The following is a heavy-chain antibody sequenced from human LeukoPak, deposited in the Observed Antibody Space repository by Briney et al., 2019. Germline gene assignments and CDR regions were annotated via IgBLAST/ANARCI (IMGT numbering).Heavy chain of an antibody. CDR1: GFTFSSYA. CDR2: VSGSGGST. V-gene: IGHV3-23*01. J-gene: IGHJ5*02. Sequence: GGSLRLSCAASGFTFSSYAMSWVRQAPGKGLEWVSAVSGSGGSTYYADSVKGRFTISRDNSKNTLYLQMNSLRAEDTAVYYCAKGEAAAGTSSWFDPWGQGTLVTVSS. D-gene: IGHD6-13*01. CDR3: AKGEAAAGTSSWFDP.